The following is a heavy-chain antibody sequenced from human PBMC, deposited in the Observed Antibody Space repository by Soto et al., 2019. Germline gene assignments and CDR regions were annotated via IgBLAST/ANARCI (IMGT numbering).Heavy chain of an antibody. CDR2: ISGSGGST. Sequence: VQLLESGGGLVQPGGSLRLSCAASGFTFSSYAMSWVRQAPGKGLEWVSAISGSGGSTYYADSVKGRFTISRDNSKNTLYLQMNSLRAEDMAVYYCAKVTLVVVHEAHFDYWGQGTLVTVSS. V-gene: IGHV3-23*01. CDR1: GFTFSSYA. D-gene: IGHD3-22*01. CDR3: AKVTLVVVHEAHFDY. J-gene: IGHJ4*02.